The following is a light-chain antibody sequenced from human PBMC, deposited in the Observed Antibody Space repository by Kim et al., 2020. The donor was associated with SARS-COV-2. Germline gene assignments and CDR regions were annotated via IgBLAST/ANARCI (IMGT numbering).Light chain of an antibody. CDR2: EDN. J-gene: IGLJ3*02. CDR3: QSYDSSFWV. V-gene: IGLV6-57*04. CDR1: SGSIASNY. Sequence: NFMLTQPHSVSESPGKTVTISCTHSSGSIASNYVQWYQQRPGSAPTTVIYEDNQRPSGVPDRFSGSIDSSSNSASLTISGLKTEDEADYYCQSYDSSFWVFGGGTQLTVL.